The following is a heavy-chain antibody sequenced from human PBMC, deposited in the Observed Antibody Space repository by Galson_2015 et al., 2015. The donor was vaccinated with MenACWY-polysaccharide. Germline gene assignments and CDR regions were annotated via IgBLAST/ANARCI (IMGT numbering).Heavy chain of an antibody. CDR2: ISSAGSSI. CDR1: GFTFSSNP. Sequence: SLRLSCAASGFTFSSNPMNWVRQAPGKGLEWVSSISSAGSSIYYADSVKGRFTISRGNAENSLYLQMNSLRDEDTAVYYCAKSLTILDYWGQGTLVTVSS. J-gene: IGHJ4*02. D-gene: IGHD2-21*01. V-gene: IGHV3-48*02. CDR3: AKSLTILDY.